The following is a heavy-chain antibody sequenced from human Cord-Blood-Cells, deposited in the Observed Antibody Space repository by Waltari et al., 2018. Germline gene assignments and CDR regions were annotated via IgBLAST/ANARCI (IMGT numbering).Heavy chain of an antibody. D-gene: IGHD6-6*01. V-gene: IGHV3-20*03. J-gene: IGHJ4*02. CDR2: INWNGGST. Sequence: SGITFDDYGMSWVRQAPGKGLEWVSGINWNGGSTGYADSVKGRFTISRDNAKNSLYLQMNSLRAEDTALYYCARARIPFTSEYFDYWGQGTLVTVSS. CDR1: GITFDDYG. CDR3: ARARIPFTSEYFDY.